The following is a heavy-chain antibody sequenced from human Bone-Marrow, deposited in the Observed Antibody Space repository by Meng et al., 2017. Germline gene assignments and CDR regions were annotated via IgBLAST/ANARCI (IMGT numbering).Heavy chain of an antibody. CDR2: INPNSGGT. Sequence: QVQLVRAGAEVKKPGALVMVSCKASGYTFTGYYMHWVRQAPGQGLEWMGRINPNSGGTNYAQKFQGRVTMTRDTSISTAYMELSRLRSDDTAVYYCARELLYDSSGYYFEYFDYWGQGTLVTVSS. J-gene: IGHJ4*02. V-gene: IGHV1-2*06. D-gene: IGHD3-22*01. CDR3: ARELLYDSSGYYFEYFDY. CDR1: GYTFTGYY.